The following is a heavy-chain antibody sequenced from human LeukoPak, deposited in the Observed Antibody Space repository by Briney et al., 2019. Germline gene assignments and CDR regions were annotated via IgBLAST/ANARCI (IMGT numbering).Heavy chain of an antibody. CDR3: ARSSCTNGVCYEDAFDI. J-gene: IGHJ3*02. V-gene: IGHV4-59*12. Sequence: PSETLSLTCTVSGGSISSYYWSWIRQPPGKGLEWIGYIYYSGSTNYNPSLKSRVTISVDTSKNQFSLKLSSVTAADTAVYYCARSSCTNGVCYEDAFDIWGQGTMVTVSS. D-gene: IGHD2-8*01. CDR2: IYYSGST. CDR1: GGSISSYY.